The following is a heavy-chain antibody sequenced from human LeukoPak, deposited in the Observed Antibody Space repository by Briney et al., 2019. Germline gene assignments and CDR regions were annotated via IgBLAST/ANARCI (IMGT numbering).Heavy chain of an antibody. CDR3: ARAGPNYYDSSGYFDY. V-gene: IGHV3-21*01. CDR1: GFTFSSYS. Sequence: PGGSLRLSCAASGFTFSSYSMNWVRQAPGKGLEWVSSISSSSYIYYADSVKGRFTISRDNAKNSLYLQMNSLRAEDTAVYYCARAGPNYYDSSGYFDYWGQGTLVTVSS. CDR2: ISSSSYI. J-gene: IGHJ4*02. D-gene: IGHD3-22*01.